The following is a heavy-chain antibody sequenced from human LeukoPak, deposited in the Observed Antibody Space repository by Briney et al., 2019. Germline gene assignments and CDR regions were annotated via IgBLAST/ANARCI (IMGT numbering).Heavy chain of an antibody. CDR2: ISSSSSYI. Sequence: PGGSLRLSCAASGFTFSSYSMNWVRQAPGKGLEWVSSISSSSSYIYYADSVKGRFTISRDNAKNSLYLQMNSLRAEDTAVYYCAKDGQMGAIGYFDYRGQGTLVTVSS. J-gene: IGHJ4*02. V-gene: IGHV3-21*01. D-gene: IGHD1-26*01. CDR1: GFTFSSYS. CDR3: AKDGQMGAIGYFDY.